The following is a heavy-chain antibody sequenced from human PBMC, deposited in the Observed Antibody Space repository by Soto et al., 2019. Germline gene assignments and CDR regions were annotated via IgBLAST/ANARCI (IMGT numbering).Heavy chain of an antibody. V-gene: IGHV3-64*01. J-gene: IGHJ3*02. CDR1: GFTFSSYA. D-gene: IGHD2-2*01. Sequence: EVQLVESGGGLVQPGGSLRLSCAASGFTFSSYAMHWVRQAPGKGLEYVSAISSNGGSTYYANSVKGRFTISRDNSKNTLYLQMGSLRAEDMAVYYCARGAHCSSTSCPPVDIWGQGTMVTVSS. CDR3: ARGAHCSSTSCPPVDI. CDR2: ISSNGGST.